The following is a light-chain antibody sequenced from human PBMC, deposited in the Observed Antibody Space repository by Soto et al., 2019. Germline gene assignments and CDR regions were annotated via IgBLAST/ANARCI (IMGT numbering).Light chain of an antibody. CDR1: SSDVGGYNY. CDR2: EVS. Sequence: QSALTQPASVSGSPGQSITISCTGTSSDVGGYNYVSWYQQHPGKAPKLMIYEVSNRPSGVSNRFSGSKSGNTASLTISGLQAEDEADFYCSSYTSSSPHVVFGGGT. CDR3: SSYTSSSPHVV. J-gene: IGLJ2*01. V-gene: IGLV2-14*01.